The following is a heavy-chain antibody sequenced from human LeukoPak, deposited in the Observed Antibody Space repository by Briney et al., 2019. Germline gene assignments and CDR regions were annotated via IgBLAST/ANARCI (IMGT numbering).Heavy chain of an antibody. D-gene: IGHD5-18*01. J-gene: IGHJ4*02. CDR3: ARSPPGIQLWQNYFDY. CDR1: GFTFSSYA. V-gene: IGHV3-30-3*01. Sequence: PGGSLRLSCAASGFTFSSYAMHWVRQAPGKGLEWVAVISYDGSNKYYADSVKGRFTISRDNSKNTLYLQMNSLRAEDTAVYYCARSPPGIQLWQNYFDYWGQGTLVTVSS. CDR2: ISYDGSNK.